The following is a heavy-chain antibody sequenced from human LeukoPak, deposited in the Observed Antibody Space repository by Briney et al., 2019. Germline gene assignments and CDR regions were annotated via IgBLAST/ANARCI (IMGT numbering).Heavy chain of an antibody. Sequence: SETLSLTCTVSGGSISSSSYYWGWIRQPPWKGLEWIGSIYYSGSTYYNPSLKSRVTISVDTSKNQFSLKLSSVTAADTAVYYCALLNYDSSGSWWFDPWRQGTLVTVSS. CDR3: ALLNYDSSGSWWFDP. V-gene: IGHV4-39*01. CDR1: GGSISSSSYY. D-gene: IGHD3-22*01. J-gene: IGHJ5*02. CDR2: IYYSGST.